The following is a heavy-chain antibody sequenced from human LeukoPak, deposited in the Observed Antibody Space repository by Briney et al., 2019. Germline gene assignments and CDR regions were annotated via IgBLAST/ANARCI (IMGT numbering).Heavy chain of an antibody. CDR2: ISYDGSNK. J-gene: IGHJ6*02. CDR3: ARELPRYYYGMDV. CDR1: GFTFSSYA. Sequence: PGGSLRLSCAASGFTFSSYAMHWVRQAPGKGLEGVAVISYDGSNKYYADSVKGRFTTSRDNSKNTLYLQMNSLRAEDTAVYYCARELPRYYYGMDVWGQGTTVTVSS. V-gene: IGHV3-30-3*01. D-gene: IGHD1-14*01.